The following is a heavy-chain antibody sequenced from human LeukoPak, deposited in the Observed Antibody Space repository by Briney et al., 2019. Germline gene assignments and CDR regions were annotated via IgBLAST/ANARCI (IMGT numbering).Heavy chain of an antibody. CDR3: ARGAVASSFPEYFQH. D-gene: IGHD6-19*01. V-gene: IGHV4-34*01. CDR2: INHSGST. CDR1: GGSFSGYY. J-gene: IGHJ1*01. Sequence: SETLSLTCAVYGGSFSGYYWSWIRQPPGKGLEWIGEINHSGSTNYNPSLKSRVTISVDTSKNQFSLKLSSVTPADTAVYYCARGAVASSFPEYFQHWGQGTMVTVS.